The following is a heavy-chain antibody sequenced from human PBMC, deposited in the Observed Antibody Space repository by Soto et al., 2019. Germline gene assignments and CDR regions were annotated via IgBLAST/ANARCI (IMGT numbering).Heavy chain of an antibody. J-gene: IGHJ4*02. D-gene: IGHD1-26*01. CDR2: MYPGDSDT. Sequence: PVESLKISCKGSGYIFTDYWIGWVRQRPGKGLEWMGIMYPGDSDTRYSPSFQGHVTISVDKSISTAYLQFSSLRDSDTAMYYCARTLLYSGTSPFNYWGQGTLVTVSS. CDR1: GYIFTDYW. V-gene: IGHV5-51*01. CDR3: ARTLLYSGTSPFNY.